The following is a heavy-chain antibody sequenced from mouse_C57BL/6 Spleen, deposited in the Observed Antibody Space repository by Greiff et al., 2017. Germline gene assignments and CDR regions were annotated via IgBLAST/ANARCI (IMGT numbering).Heavy chain of an antibody. CDR1: GYSFTDYN. CDR3: ARMITTGYYYAMDY. V-gene: IGHV1-39*01. J-gene: IGHJ4*01. D-gene: IGHD2-4*01. Sequence: EVHLVESGPELVKPGASVKISCKASGYSFTDYNMNWVKQSNGKSLEWIGVINPNYGTTSYNQKFKGKATLTVDQSSSTAYMQLNSLTSEDSAVYYWARMITTGYYYAMDYWGQGTSVTVSS. CDR2: INPNYGTT.